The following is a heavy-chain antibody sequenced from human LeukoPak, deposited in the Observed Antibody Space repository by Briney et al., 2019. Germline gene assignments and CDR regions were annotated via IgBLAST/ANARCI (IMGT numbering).Heavy chain of an antibody. V-gene: IGHV3-30*18. D-gene: IGHD5-24*01. CDR2: ISYDGSNK. CDR1: GFTFSSYG. Sequence: GGSLRLSCAASGFTFSSYGMHWVRQAPGKGLEGVAVISYDGSNKYYADSVKGRFTISRDNSKNTLYLQMNSRRAEDTAVYYCAEEDGRGVVDYWGQGTLVTVSS. CDR3: AEEDGRGVVDY. J-gene: IGHJ4*02.